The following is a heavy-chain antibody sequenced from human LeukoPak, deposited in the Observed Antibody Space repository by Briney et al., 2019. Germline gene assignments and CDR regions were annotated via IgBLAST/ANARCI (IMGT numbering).Heavy chain of an antibody. D-gene: IGHD4-17*01. CDR1: GFTFSNFA. J-gene: IGHJ6*02. CDR3: VKAATVTIHHYYYGMDV. V-gene: IGHV3-64D*09. Sequence: HPGGSLRLSCSASGFTFSNFAMHWVRQAPGKGLEHVSAIRSNGDSTYYTDSVKGRFTTSRDNSQKTLYLQMSSLRAEDTGVYYCVKAATVTIHHYYYGMDVWGQGTTVTVSS. CDR2: IRSNGDST.